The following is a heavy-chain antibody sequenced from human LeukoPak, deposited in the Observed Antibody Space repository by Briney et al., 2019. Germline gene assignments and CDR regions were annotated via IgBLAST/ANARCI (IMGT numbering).Heavy chain of an antibody. V-gene: IGHV6-1*01. J-gene: IGHJ3*02. D-gene: IGHD1-14*01. Sequence: SQTLSLTCAISGDSVSSNSAAWNWIRQSPSRGLEWLGRTYYRSKWCNDYAVSVKSRITINPDTSKNRFSLQLNSVTPEDTAVYYCAREPVVRNRRAFDIWGQGTMVTVSS. CDR2: TYYRSKWCN. CDR3: AREPVVRNRRAFDI. CDR1: GDSVSSNSAA.